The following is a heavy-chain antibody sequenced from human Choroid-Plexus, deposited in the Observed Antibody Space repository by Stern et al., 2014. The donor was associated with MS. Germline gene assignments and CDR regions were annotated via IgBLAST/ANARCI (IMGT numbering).Heavy chain of an antibody. CDR2: VSYDGSNK. CDR1: GFTFGRCA. CDR3: AKDRQYLTYFFDH. Sequence: VQLVESGGGVVQPGRPLRLSCVASGFTFGRCAMHWVRQAPGKGLEWVAGVSYDGSNKYYADSGKGRFTISRDNSQNTLYMQMSSLRPEDTAVYYCAKDRQYLTYFFDHWGQGSLVTVSS. J-gene: IGHJ5*02. V-gene: IGHV3-30*18. D-gene: IGHD2/OR15-2a*01.